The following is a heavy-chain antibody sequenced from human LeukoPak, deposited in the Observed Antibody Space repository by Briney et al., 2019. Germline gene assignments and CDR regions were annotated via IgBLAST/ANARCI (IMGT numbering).Heavy chain of an antibody. J-gene: IGHJ4*02. Sequence: GGSLRLSCAASGFTFSSYAMSWVRQVPGKGLEWVSYISSSSSTIYYADSVKGRFTISRDNAKNSLYLQMNSLRAEDTAVYYCAKATLYSSSSGSDYWGQGTLVTVSS. CDR3: AKATLYSSSSGSDY. CDR1: GFTFSSYA. V-gene: IGHV3-48*01. CDR2: ISSSSSTI. D-gene: IGHD6-6*01.